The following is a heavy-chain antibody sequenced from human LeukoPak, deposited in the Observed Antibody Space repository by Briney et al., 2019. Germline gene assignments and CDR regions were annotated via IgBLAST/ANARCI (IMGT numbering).Heavy chain of an antibody. V-gene: IGHV4-39*01. CDR3: ARPSTVTTSDNWFDP. CDR2: IYYSGST. CDR1: GGFISSYY. J-gene: IGHJ5*02. D-gene: IGHD4-17*01. Sequence: SETLSLTCTVSGGFISSYYWGWIRQPPGKGLEWIGSIYYSGSTYYNPSLKSRVTISVDTSKNQFSLKLSSVTAADTAVYYCARPSTVTTSDNWFDPWGQGTLVTVSS.